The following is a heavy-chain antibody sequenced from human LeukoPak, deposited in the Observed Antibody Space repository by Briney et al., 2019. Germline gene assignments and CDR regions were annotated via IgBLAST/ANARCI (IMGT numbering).Heavy chain of an antibody. D-gene: IGHD3-3*01. J-gene: IGHJ4*02. CDR3: AILEYYDFWSGGGYFDY. CDR2: IKQDGSEK. CDR1: GFTFSSYW. V-gene: IGHV3-7*01. Sequence: PGGSLRLSCAASGFTFSSYWMSWVRQAPGKGLEWVANIKQDGSEKYYVDSVKGRFTISRDNAKNSLYLQMNSLRAEDTAVYYCAILEYYDFWSGGGYFDYWGQGTLVTVSS.